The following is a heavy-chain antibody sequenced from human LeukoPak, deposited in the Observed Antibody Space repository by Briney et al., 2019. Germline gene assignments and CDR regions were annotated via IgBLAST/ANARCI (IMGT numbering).Heavy chain of an antibody. Sequence: SVKVSCKASGGTFSSYAVSWVRQAPGQGLEWMGGIIPIFGTANYAQKFQGRVTITADKSTSTAYMELSSLRSEDTAVYYCATGSGSYSFDYWGQGTLVTVSS. V-gene: IGHV1-69*06. CDR1: GGTFSSYA. J-gene: IGHJ4*02. D-gene: IGHD3-10*01. CDR3: ATGSGSYSFDY. CDR2: IIPIFGTA.